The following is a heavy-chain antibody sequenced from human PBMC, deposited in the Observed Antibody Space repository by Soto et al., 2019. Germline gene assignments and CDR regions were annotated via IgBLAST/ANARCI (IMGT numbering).Heavy chain of an antibody. D-gene: IGHD6-19*01. Sequence: SVKVSCKASGGTFSSYTISWVRQAPGQGLEWMGRIIPILGIANYAQKLQGRVTMTTDTSTSTAYMELRSLRSDDTAVYYCARAPYSSGWHDYWGQGTLVTVSS. CDR2: IIPILGIA. V-gene: IGHV1-69*02. CDR1: GGTFSSYT. J-gene: IGHJ4*02. CDR3: ARAPYSSGWHDY.